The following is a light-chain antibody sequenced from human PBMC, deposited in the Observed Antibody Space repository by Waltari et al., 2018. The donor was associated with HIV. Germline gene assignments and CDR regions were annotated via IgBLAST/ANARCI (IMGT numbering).Light chain of an antibody. CDR1: SSDVGGYNY. J-gene: IGLJ2*01. CDR3: SSYTGTSTHVV. CDR2: EAR. V-gene: IGLV2-14*01. Sequence: QSDLTQPASVSGSPGQSITISCTGTSSDVGGYNYVYWYPQHSGNAPKLMIYEARTRPSGVSNRCSGSKSGNTASLTISGLPAEDEAYYYFSSYTGTSTHVVFGGWTKLTVL.